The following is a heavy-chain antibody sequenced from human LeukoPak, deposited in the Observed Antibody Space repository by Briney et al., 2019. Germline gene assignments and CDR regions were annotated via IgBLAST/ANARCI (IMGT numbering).Heavy chain of an antibody. V-gene: IGHV6-1*01. CDR3: ARDVSPTPGEAFDI. CDR2: TYYRSKRYN. Sequence: SQTLSLTCAISGDSVSGNGAAWNWIRQSPSRGLEWLGRTYYRSKRYNDYAVSMKTRITINPDTSKNQFSLQLNSVTPEDTAVYYCARDVSPTPGEAFDIWGQGTMVTVSS. J-gene: IGHJ3*02. D-gene: IGHD5/OR15-5a*01. CDR1: GDSVSGNGAA.